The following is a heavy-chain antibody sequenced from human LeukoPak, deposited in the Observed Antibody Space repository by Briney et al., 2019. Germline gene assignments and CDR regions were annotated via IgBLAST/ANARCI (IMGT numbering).Heavy chain of an antibody. Sequence: SETLTLTCAVYGGSFSGYYWSWIRQPPGKGLEWIGEINHSGSTNYKPSLKSRVTISVDTSKNQFSLKLRSVTAADTAVYYCARGRPRYCSSTSCYPGIGYYYYMDVWGKGTTVTVSS. D-gene: IGHD2-2*01. CDR2: INHSGST. V-gene: IGHV4-34*01. CDR3: ARGRPRYCSSTSCYPGIGYYYYMDV. CDR1: GGSFSGYY. J-gene: IGHJ6*03.